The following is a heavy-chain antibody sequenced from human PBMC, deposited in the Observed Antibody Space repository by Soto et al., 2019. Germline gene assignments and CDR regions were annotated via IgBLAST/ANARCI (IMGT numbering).Heavy chain of an antibody. CDR1: GFTFRSYS. Sequence: EVQLVESGGGLVKPGGSLILSCAASGFTFRSYSMNWVRQAPGKGLEWVSCISSSSSYKYYADSVKGRFTISRDNAKNSLYLLMNSLRAEDTAVYYCARDKRWELRLDQHNGMDVWGQGTTVTVSS. CDR3: ARDKRWELRLDQHNGMDV. V-gene: IGHV3-21*01. J-gene: IGHJ6*02. D-gene: IGHD1-26*01. CDR2: ISSSSSYK.